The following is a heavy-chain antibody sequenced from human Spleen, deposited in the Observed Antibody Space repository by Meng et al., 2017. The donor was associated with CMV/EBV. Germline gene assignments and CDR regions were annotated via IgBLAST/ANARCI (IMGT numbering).Heavy chain of an antibody. V-gene: IGHV3-23*01. CDR2: ISDSGADT. CDR1: GFTFANYA. J-gene: IGHJ6*02. CDR3: AKKAGRTWSGFYEDV. D-gene: IGHD3-3*01. Sequence: SGFTFANYAMTWVRQAPGRGLEWVSPISDSGADTYYADSVKGRFTISRDNSKNTLYLQMNSLRADDTAIYYCAKKAGRTWSGFYEDVWGQGTTVTVSS.